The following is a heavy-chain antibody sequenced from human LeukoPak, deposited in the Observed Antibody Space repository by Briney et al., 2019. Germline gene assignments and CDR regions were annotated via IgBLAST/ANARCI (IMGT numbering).Heavy chain of an antibody. CDR1: GXTFSTYW. D-gene: IGHD1-1*01. J-gene: IGHJ4*02. V-gene: IGHV3-7*04. Sequence: PGGSLRLSWAASGXTFSTYWVTWVRQAPGKGPEWVANIKEDGSATYYVDSVKGRFTISRDNATKSLYLQMNSLRAEDTAVYYCARDSPGYLAYDSWGQGTLVTVSS. CDR2: IKEDGSAT. CDR3: ARDSPGYLAYDS.